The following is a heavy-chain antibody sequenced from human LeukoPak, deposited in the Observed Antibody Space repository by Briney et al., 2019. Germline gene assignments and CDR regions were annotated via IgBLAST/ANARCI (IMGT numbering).Heavy chain of an antibody. D-gene: IGHD3-10*01. J-gene: IGHJ2*01. CDR3: AKEKTGAGWYFDL. CDR2: IKSDGTEE. V-gene: IGHV3-7*01. Sequence: GGSLRLSCVASGFPFDIYWMSWVRQGPGKGLEWVANIKSDGTEEYYADSVKGRLTVSRDNAKNSLFLQMNSLRVEDTAVYYCAKEKTGAGWYFDLWGRGTVVTVSS. CDR1: GFPFDIYW.